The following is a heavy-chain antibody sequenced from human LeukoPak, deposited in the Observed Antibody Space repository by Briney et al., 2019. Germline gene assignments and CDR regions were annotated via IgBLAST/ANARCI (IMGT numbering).Heavy chain of an antibody. Sequence: SETLSLTCTASGGSISNYYWSWIRQPPGKGLEWVGYIYYSGSTNYNPSLKGRVTISIDTSKNQFSLKLSSVTAADTAVYYCARQTKMATITYYYYYYYMDVWGKGTTVTISS. CDR2: IYYSGST. D-gene: IGHD5-24*01. CDR1: GGSISNYY. J-gene: IGHJ6*03. V-gene: IGHV4-59*08. CDR3: ARQTKMATITYYYYYYYMDV.